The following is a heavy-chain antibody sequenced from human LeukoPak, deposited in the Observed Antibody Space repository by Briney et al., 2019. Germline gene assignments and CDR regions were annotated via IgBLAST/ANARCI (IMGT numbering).Heavy chain of an antibody. Sequence: SETLSLTCAVYGGSFSGYYWSWIRQPPGKRLEWIGEINHSGSTNYNPSLKSRVTISVDTSKNQFSLKLSSVTAADTAVYYCARVPDKAVAGPNNWFDPWGQGTLVTVSS. V-gene: IGHV4-34*01. CDR2: INHSGST. D-gene: IGHD6-19*01. CDR3: ARVPDKAVAGPNNWFDP. CDR1: GGSFSGYY. J-gene: IGHJ5*02.